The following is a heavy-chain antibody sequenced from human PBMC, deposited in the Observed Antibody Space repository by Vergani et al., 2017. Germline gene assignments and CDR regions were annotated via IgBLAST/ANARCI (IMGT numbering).Heavy chain of an antibody. CDR2: MNPNSGNT. J-gene: IGHJ6*02. CDR3: ARESGRTTEDLVGYYYGMDV. D-gene: IGHD1-1*01. CDR1: GYTFTSYD. V-gene: IGHV1-8*01. Sequence: QVQLVQSGAEVKKPGASVKVSCKASGYTFTSYDINWVRQATGQGLEWMGWMNPNSGNTGYAQKFQGRVTMTRNTYISTAYMELSSLRSEDTAVYYCARESGRTTEDLVGYYYGMDVWGQGTTVTVSS.